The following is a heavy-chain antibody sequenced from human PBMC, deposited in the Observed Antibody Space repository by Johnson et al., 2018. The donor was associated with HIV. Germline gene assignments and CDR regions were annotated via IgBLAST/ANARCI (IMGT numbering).Heavy chain of an antibody. V-gene: IGHV3-30*02. CDR1: GFTFSSYG. CDR2: IRYDGSNK. J-gene: IGHJ3*02. CDR3: AKGFYYNFWSAFDAFDI. Sequence: VQLVESGGGVVQPGGSLRLSCAASGFTFSSYGMHWVLQAPGKGLEGVAFIRYDGSNKYYADSVKGRFTISRDNSKNTLYLQMNSLRAEDTAVYYCAKGFYYNFWSAFDAFDIWGQGTMVTVSS. D-gene: IGHD3-3*01.